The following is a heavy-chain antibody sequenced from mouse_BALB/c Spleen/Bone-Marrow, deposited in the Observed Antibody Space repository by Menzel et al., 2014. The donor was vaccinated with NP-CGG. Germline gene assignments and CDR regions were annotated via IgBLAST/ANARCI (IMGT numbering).Heavy chain of an antibody. D-gene: IGHD1-2*01. Sequence: VQLKESGAELVKPGASVKLSCTASGFNIRDTYMHWVKQRPEQGLEWIGRIDPANGNTKYDPKFQGKATITADTPSNTAYLQLSSLTSEDTAVYYCARGGTTATWYFDVWGAGTTVTVSS. CDR1: GFNIRDTY. CDR2: IDPANGNT. J-gene: IGHJ1*01. CDR3: ARGGTTATWYFDV. V-gene: IGHV14-3*02.